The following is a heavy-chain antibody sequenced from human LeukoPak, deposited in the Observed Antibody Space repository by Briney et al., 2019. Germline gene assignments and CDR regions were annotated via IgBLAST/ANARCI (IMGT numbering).Heavy chain of an antibody. D-gene: IGHD3-3*01. CDR3: TKNPKRRVTIFGVDTGGHAFDI. CDR1: GFTFSSFA. CDR2: INHSGST. Sequence: GSLRLSCVASGFTFSSFAMSWVRQPPGKGLEWIGEINHSGSTNYNPSLKSRVTISVDTSKNQFSLKLSSVTAADTAVYYCTKNPKRRVTIFGVDTGGHAFDIWGQGTMVTVSS. V-gene: IGHV4-34*08. J-gene: IGHJ3*02.